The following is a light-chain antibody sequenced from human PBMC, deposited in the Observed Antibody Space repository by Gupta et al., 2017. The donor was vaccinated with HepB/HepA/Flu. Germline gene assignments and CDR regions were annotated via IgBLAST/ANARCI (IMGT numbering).Light chain of an antibody. CDR3: QQYNNLPWT. Sequence: IQMTQSPSSLSASLGDRVTITCQASHDINNFLSWYQQQPGKAPKLLIYRGSNLETGVPLRFSGSGSGTHFTFTISSLHPEDFATYFCQQYNNLPWTFGQGTKVEI. V-gene: IGKV1-33*01. CDR2: RGS. CDR1: HDINNF. J-gene: IGKJ1*01.